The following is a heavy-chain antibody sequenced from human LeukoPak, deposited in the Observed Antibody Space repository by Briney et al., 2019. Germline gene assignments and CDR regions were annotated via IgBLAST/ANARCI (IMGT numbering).Heavy chain of an antibody. V-gene: IGHV4-39*01. CDR1: GASISSSAYA. Sequence: SETLSLTCSVSGASISSSAYAWGWIRQPPGKGLEWIGSLFYNGDTHHNPSLKTRVTISADTSKNQFSLKLTSVTAADTAVYYCARHWSDKWLQIYYFDYWGQGTLVTVSS. D-gene: IGHD5-18*01. CDR2: LFYNGDT. J-gene: IGHJ4*02. CDR3: ARHWSDKWLQIYYFDY.